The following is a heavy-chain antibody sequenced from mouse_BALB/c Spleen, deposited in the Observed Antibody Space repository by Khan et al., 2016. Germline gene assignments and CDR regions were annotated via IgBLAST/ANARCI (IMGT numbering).Heavy chain of an antibody. CDR3: ASDYVYSLFAY. V-gene: IGHV14-3*02. Sequence: VQLQQSGAELVKPGASVKLSCTASGFNIKDTYMHWVKQRPEQGLEWIGRIDPANGNTKYDPKFQGKATITADTSSNTAYLQLSSLTSEDTAVYYCASDYVYSLFAYWGQGTTLTVSS. D-gene: IGHD2-3*01. J-gene: IGHJ2*01. CDR1: GFNIKDTY. CDR2: IDPANGNT.